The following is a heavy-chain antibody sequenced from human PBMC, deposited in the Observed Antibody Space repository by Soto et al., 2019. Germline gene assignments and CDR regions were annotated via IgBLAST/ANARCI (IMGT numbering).Heavy chain of an antibody. V-gene: IGHV4-61*01. CDR2: IYYSGST. D-gene: IGHD2-2*01. Sequence: SETLSLTCTVSGGSVSSGSYYWSWILQPPGKGLEWIGYIYYSGSTNYNPSLKSRVTISVDTSKNQFSLKLSSVTAADTAVYYCAGGGRAVVPAAQYFDYWGQGTLVTVSS. J-gene: IGHJ4*02. CDR3: AGGGRAVVPAAQYFDY. CDR1: GGSVSSGSYY.